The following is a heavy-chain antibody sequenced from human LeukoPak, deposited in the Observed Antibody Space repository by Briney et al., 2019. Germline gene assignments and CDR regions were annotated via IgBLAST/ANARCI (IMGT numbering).Heavy chain of an antibody. J-gene: IGHJ4*02. Sequence: GGSLRLSCAASGFTFDDYAMHWVRQAPGKGLEWVSLISWDGSTTSYADSVKGRFTNSRDNSKDSLYLQMSSLRAEDTALYYCAKKAKGLYFDFWGQGTLVTVSS. CDR2: ISWDGSTT. CDR1: GFTFDDYA. D-gene: IGHD5-12*01. V-gene: IGHV3-43D*03. CDR3: AKKAKGLYFDF.